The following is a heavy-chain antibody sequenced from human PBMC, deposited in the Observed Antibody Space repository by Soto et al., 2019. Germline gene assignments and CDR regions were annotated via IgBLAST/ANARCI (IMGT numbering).Heavy chain of an antibody. CDR3: ARGFTYSSGWYYFDY. Sequence: SETLPLTCTVSGGSISSYYWSWIRQPPGKGLEWIGYIYYSGSTNYNPSLKSRVTISVDTSKNQFSLKLSSVTAADTAVYYCARGFTYSSGWYYFDYWGQGTLVTVSS. V-gene: IGHV4-59*01. CDR2: IYYSGST. CDR1: GGSISSYY. J-gene: IGHJ4*02. D-gene: IGHD6-19*01.